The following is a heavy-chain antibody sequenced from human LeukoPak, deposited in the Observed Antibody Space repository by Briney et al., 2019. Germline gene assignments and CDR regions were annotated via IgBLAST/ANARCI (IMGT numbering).Heavy chain of an antibody. CDR2: IWYDGSNK. D-gene: IGHD3-22*01. CDR3: ARTSSGYYSDAFDI. Sequence: GGSLRLSCAASGFTFSSYVMHWVRQAPGKGLEWVAVIWYDGSNKYYADSVKGRFTISRDNSKNTLYLQMNSLRAEDTAVYYCARTSSGYYSDAFDIWGQGTMVTVSS. CDR1: GFTFSSYV. J-gene: IGHJ3*02. V-gene: IGHV3-33*01.